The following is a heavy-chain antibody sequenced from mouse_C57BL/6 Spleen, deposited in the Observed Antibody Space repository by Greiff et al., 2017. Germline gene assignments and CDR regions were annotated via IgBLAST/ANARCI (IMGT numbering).Heavy chain of an antibody. CDR1: GYTFTDYE. D-gene: IGHD2-2*01. CDR2: IDPETGGT. J-gene: IGHJ3*01. CDR3: TRYGYPAWFAY. Sequence: VQLQQSGAELVRPGASVTLSCKASGYTFTDYEMHWVKQTPVHGLEWIGAIDPETGGTAYNQKFKGKAILTADKSSSTAYMELRSLTSEDSAVYYCTRYGYPAWFAYWGQVTLVTVSA. V-gene: IGHV1-15*01.